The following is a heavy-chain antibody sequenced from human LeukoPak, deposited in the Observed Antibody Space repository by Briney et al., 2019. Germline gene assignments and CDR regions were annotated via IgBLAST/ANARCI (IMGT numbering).Heavy chain of an antibody. CDR2: ISYDGINK. V-gene: IGHV3-30-3*01. J-gene: IGHJ6*02. D-gene: IGHD2-2*01. CDR3: ARGYCSSTSCYYYGVDV. Sequence: GGSLRLSCAASGFTFSKYAMHWVRQAPGQGLEWVAVISYDGINKYYADSVKGRFTISRDNSKSTIYLQMNSLRPEDTAVYYCARGYCSSTSCYYYGVDVWGQGTTVTVSS. CDR1: GFTFSKYA.